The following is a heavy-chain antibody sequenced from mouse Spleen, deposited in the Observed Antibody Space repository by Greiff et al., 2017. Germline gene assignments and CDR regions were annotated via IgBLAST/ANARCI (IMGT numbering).Heavy chain of an antibody. J-gene: IGHJ4*01. D-gene: IGHD1-1*01. Sequence: VQLKQSGAELARSGASVKLSCTASGFNIKDYYMHWVKQRPEQGLEWIGWIDPENGDTEYAPKFQGKATMTADTSSNTAYLQLSSLTSEDTAVYYCNAYYYGSRRDYWGQGTSVTVSS. CDR1: GFNIKDYY. CDR3: NAYYYGSRRDY. V-gene: IGHV14-4*02. CDR2: IDPENGDT.